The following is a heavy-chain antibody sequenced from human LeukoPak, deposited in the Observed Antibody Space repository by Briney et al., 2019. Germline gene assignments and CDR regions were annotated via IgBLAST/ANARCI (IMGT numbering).Heavy chain of an antibody. J-gene: IGHJ4*02. V-gene: IGHV7-4-1*02. Sequence: ASVKVSCKASGYTFTSYAMNWVRQAPGQGLEWMGWSNTNTGNPTYAQGFTGRFVFSLDTSVSTAYLQISSLKAEDTAVYYCARDHAAAGTICSGGSCYYEINYFDYWGQGTLVTVSS. CDR1: GYTFTSYA. CDR3: ARDHAAAGTICSGGSCYYEINYFDY. CDR2: SNTNTGNP. D-gene: IGHD2-15*01.